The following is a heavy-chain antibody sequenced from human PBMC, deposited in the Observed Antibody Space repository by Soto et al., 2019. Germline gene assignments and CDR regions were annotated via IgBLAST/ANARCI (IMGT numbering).Heavy chain of an antibody. J-gene: IGHJ6*02. D-gene: IGHD3-22*01. V-gene: IGHV4-34*01. CDR2: INQSGST. Sequence: QVQLQQWGAGLLKPSETLSLTCGVYGGSFSSHYWSWIRQPPGKGLEYIGEINQSGSTNYNPSLKRRVTISVDTSKNQFSLRLSSVTAADTAVYYCARDRYYYDSSGYGLGMDVWGQGTTVTVSS. CDR1: GGSFSSHY. CDR3: ARDRYYYDSSGYGLGMDV.